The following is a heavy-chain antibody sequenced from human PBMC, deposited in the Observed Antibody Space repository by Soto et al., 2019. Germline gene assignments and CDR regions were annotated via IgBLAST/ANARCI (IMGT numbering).Heavy chain of an antibody. CDR3: AKLNPYDAFDI. CDR2: ISWNSGSI. Sequence: GGSLRLSCAASGFTFDDYAMHWVRQAPGKGLEWVSGISWNSGSIGYADSVKGRFTISRDNAKNSLYLQMNSLRAEDTALYYCAKLNPYDAFDIWGQGTMVTVSS. J-gene: IGHJ3*02. CDR1: GFTFDDYA. V-gene: IGHV3-9*01.